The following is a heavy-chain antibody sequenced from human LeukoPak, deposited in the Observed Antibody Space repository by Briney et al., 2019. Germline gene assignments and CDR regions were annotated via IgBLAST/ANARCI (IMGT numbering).Heavy chain of an antibody. CDR1: GFTFSSYA. Sequence: GGSLRLSCAASGFTFSSYAMSWVRQAPGKGLEWVSAISGSGGSTYYADSVKGRFTISRDNSKNTLYLQMNSLRAEDTAVYYCATCLGDGGNYYFDYWGQGTLVTVSS. CDR2: ISGSGGST. J-gene: IGHJ4*02. D-gene: IGHD4-23*01. CDR3: ATCLGDGGNYYFDY. V-gene: IGHV3-23*01.